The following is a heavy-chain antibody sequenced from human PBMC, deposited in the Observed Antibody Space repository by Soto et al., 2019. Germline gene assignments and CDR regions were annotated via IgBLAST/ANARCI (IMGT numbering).Heavy chain of an antibody. J-gene: IGHJ4*02. V-gene: IGHV1-18*01. D-gene: IGHD3-22*01. CDR3: AREGLNYYDSSGYYYFDY. Sequence: ASVKVSCKASGYTFNSYGISWVRQAPGQGLEWMGWISAYNGNTNYAQKLQGRVTMTTDTSTSTAYMELRSLRSDDTAVYYCAREGLNYYDSSGYYYFDYWGQGTLVTVSS. CDR2: ISAYNGNT. CDR1: GYTFNSYG.